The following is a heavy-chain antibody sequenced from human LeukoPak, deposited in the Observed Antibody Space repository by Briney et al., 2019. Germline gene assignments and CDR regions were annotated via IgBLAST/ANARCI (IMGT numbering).Heavy chain of an antibody. CDR2: IIPILGIA. J-gene: IGHJ5*02. Sequence: ASVKVSCKASGGTFSSYAISWVRQAPGQGLEWMGRIIPILGIANYAQKFQGRVTITADKSTSTAYMELSSLRSEDTAVYYCARGLPPGVLPNWFDPWGQGTLVTVSS. CDR3: ARGLPPGVLPNWFDP. D-gene: IGHD3-10*01. V-gene: IGHV1-69*04. CDR1: GGTFSSYA.